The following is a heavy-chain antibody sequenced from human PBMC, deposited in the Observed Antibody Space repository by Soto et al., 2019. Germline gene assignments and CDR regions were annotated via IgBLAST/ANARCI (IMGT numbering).Heavy chain of an antibody. CDR2: INVSGGRT. CDR3: ARDPGSGWAFDY. CDR1: GFTFSSYA. J-gene: IGHJ4*02. V-gene: IGHV3-23*01. D-gene: IGHD6-19*01. Sequence: EVQLLESGGGLVQPGGSLRLSCAASGFTFSSYAMSWVRQAPGKGLEWVSAINVSGGRTYYADSVKGRFTISRDISKNTLALQMNSLRDEDTAVYFCARDPGSGWAFDYWGQGALVTVSA.